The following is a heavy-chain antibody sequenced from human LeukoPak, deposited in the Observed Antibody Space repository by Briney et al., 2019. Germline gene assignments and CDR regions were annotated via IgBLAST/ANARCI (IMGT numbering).Heavy chain of an antibody. J-gene: IGHJ3*02. CDR2: IYYSGST. CDR3: AREAPRDAFDI. CDR1: GGSISSGGYY. V-gene: IGHV4-31*03. Sequence: SETLSLTCPVSGGSISSGGYYWSWIRQHPGKGLEWIGYIYYSGSTYYNPSLKSRVTISVDTSKNQFSLKLSSVTAADTAVYYCAREAPRDAFDICGQGTMVTVSS.